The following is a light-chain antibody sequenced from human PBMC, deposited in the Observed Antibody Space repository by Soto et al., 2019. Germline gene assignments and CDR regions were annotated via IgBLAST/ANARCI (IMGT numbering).Light chain of an antibody. J-gene: IGKJ1*01. V-gene: IGKV1-39*01. CDR2: AAS. CDR3: QQSNGTPRT. CDR1: QSISTY. Sequence: DIQMTQSPSSLSASVGDRVTITCRASQSISTYLNWYQKKLGKAPKLLIYAASSLQSGVPSRFSGSGSGTDFTLTISSLQPEDFAIYYCQQSNGTPRTFGQGTKVDSK.